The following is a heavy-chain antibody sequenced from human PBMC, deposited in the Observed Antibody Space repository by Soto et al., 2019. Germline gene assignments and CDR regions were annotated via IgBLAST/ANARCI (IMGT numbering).Heavy chain of an antibody. Sequence: GASVKVSCKASGGTFSSYPISWVRQAPGQGLEWMGGIIPIFGTANYAQKFQGRVTITADESTSTAYMELSSLRSEDTAVYYCARAQELTGQMDVWGQGTTVTVSS. V-gene: IGHV1-69*13. CDR2: IIPIFGTA. J-gene: IGHJ6*02. CDR3: ARAQELTGQMDV. D-gene: IGHD1-26*01. CDR1: GGTFSSYP.